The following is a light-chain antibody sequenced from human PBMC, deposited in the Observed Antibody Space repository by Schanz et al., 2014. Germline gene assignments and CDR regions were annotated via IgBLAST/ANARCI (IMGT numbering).Light chain of an antibody. CDR1: ESITSST. J-gene: IGKJ3*01. CDR3: QQRSNWPLFT. V-gene: IGKV3D-20*02. Sequence: EIVLAQSPGTLSLSPGERATLSCRATESITSSTLAWYQQKPGQAPRLLIYGASSRATGIPDRFSGSGSGTDFTLTISSLEPEVFEVYYCQQRSNWPLFTFRHGTKLDIK. CDR2: GAS.